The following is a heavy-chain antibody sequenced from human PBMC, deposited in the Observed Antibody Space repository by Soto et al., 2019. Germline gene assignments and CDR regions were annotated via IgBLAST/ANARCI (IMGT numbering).Heavy chain of an antibody. CDR3: AKVLSKNYYYPFDF. Sequence: GSLRLSCXASGFTFSDYAMAWVRQAPGKGLEWVSTISGGSSVTYYGDSVKGRFTISRDNAKKTLFLQLNRLSAEDTATYYCAKVLSKNYYYPFDFWGQGTQVTVSS. CDR1: GFTFSDYA. V-gene: IGHV3-23*01. D-gene: IGHD3-10*01. J-gene: IGHJ4*02. CDR2: ISGGSSVT.